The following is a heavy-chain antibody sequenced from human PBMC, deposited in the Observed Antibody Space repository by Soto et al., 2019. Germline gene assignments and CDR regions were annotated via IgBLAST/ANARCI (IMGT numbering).Heavy chain of an antibody. Sequence: QVQLVQSGAEVKEPGSSVKVSCKASGGTFSSDAISWVRQAPGQGLEWMGGIIPPFGTANHAQRFQGRVTITADESTSTADMELSSLRSEDTAVYYCARSNYYYDSSGYYYEDMNYWGQGTLVTVSS. CDR3: ARSNYYYDSSGYYYEDMNY. J-gene: IGHJ4*02. CDR1: GGTFSSDA. CDR2: IIPPFGTA. V-gene: IGHV1-69*01. D-gene: IGHD3-22*01.